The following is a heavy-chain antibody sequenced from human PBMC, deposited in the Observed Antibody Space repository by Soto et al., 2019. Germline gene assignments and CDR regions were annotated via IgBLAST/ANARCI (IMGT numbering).Heavy chain of an antibody. J-gene: IGHJ5*02. CDR3: AKDTRSGGSSPSWFDP. V-gene: IGHV3-30*18. D-gene: IGHD2-15*01. CDR2: ISYDGSNK. CDR1: GFTFSSYG. Sequence: QVQLVESGGGVVQPGRSLRLSCAASGFTFSSYGMHWVRQAPGKGLEWVAVISYDGSNKYYADSVKGRFTISRDNSKNTLYLQMNSLRAEDTAVYYCAKDTRSGGSSPSWFDPWGQGTLVTVSS.